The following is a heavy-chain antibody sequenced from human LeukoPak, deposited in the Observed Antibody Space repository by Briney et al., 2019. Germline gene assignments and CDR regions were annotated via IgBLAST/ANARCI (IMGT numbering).Heavy chain of an antibody. J-gene: IGHJ5*02. V-gene: IGHV4-61*02. CDR1: GGSISSGSYY. CDR3: ARDYYDSSGYYYGGLNWFDP. D-gene: IGHD3-22*01. Sequence: SETLSLTCTVSGGSISSGSYYWSWIRQPAGKGLEWIGRIYTSGSTNYNPSLKSRVTISVDTSKNQFSLKLSSVTAADTAVYYCARDYYDSSGYYYGGLNWFDPWGQGTLVTVSS. CDR2: IYTSGST.